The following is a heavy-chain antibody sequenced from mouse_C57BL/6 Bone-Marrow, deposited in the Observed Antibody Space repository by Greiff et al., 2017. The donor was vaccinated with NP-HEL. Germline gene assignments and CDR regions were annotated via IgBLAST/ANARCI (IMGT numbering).Heavy chain of an antibody. CDR3: ARWGADYYGSSVFDY. CDR1: GYAFSSSW. D-gene: IGHD1-1*01. V-gene: IGHV1-82*01. Sequence: VQRVESGPELVKPGASVKISCKASGYAFSSSWMNWVKQRPGKGLEWIGRIYPGDGDTNYNGKFKGKATLTADKSSSTAYMQLSSLTSEDSAVYFCARWGADYYGSSVFDYWGQGTTLTVSS. CDR2: IYPGDGDT. J-gene: IGHJ2*01.